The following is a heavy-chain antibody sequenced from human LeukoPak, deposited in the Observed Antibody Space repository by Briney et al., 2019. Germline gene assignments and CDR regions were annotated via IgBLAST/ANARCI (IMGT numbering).Heavy chain of an antibody. CDR3: VTGEVPSY. J-gene: IGHJ4*02. Sequence: GGSLRFPGAVSGLTFSDYWMSWVRQAPGKELKWVGRIKSKTDGGTTHYAAPVKDRFTISRDDSSDTLYLQMNSLKTDDTAVYYCVTGEVPSYWGQGALVTVSS. CDR1: GLTFSDYW. D-gene: IGHD2-2*01. CDR2: IKSKTDGGTT. V-gene: IGHV3-15*01.